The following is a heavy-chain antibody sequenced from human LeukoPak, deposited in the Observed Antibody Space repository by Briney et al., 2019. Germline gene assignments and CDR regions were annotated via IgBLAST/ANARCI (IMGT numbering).Heavy chain of an antibody. D-gene: IGHD3-10*01. CDR1: GFTFSSYA. V-gene: IGHV3-23*01. J-gene: IGHJ4*02. CDR3: AKGPRRGVDGDYLDY. Sequence: GSLRLSCAASGFTFSSYAMSWVRQAPGKGLEWVSPISGSGGSTYYADSVKGRFTISRDNSKNTLYLQMNSLRAEDTAVYYCAKGPRRGVDGDYLDYWGQGTLVTVSS. CDR2: ISGSGGST.